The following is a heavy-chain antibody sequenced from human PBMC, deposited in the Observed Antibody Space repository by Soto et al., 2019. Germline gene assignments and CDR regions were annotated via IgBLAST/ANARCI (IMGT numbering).Heavy chain of an antibody. V-gene: IGHV3-48*02. Sequence: GGSLRLSCAASGFTFSSYSMNWVRQAPGKGLEWVSYISSSSSTIYSDSVKGRFTISRDNAKNSLYLQMNSLRDEDTAVYYCARVSGGKNYWGQGTLVTVSS. CDR1: GFTFSSYS. CDR3: ARVSGGKNY. CDR2: ISSSSSTI. J-gene: IGHJ4*02. D-gene: IGHD2-15*01.